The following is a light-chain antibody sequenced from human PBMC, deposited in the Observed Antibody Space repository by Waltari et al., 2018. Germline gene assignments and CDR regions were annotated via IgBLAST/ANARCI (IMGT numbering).Light chain of an antibody. CDR3: QVWDSSSDHVA. CDR2: YDS. V-gene: IGLV3-21*04. Sequence: APGKTATLTCGGSNIGGKSVHWYQQKPGQAPVLVLYYDSARPSGIPERFSGFSSGNTATLSISGVEAGDEAEYYCQVWDSSSDHVAFGGGTKLTVL. J-gene: IGLJ2*01. CDR1: NIGGKS.